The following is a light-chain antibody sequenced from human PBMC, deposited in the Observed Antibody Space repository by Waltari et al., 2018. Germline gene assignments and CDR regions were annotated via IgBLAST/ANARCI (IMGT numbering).Light chain of an antibody. CDR2: WAS. CDR3: QQYYSTPYS. CDR1: QSVLYSSNNKNY. V-gene: IGKV4-1*01. Sequence: DIVMPQYPDSLAVSLRERDTINCKSSQSVLYSSNNKNYLAWYQQKPGQPPKLLIYWASTRESGVPDRFSGSGSGTDFTLTISSLQAEDVAVYYCQQYYSTPYSFGQGTKLEIK. J-gene: IGKJ2*03.